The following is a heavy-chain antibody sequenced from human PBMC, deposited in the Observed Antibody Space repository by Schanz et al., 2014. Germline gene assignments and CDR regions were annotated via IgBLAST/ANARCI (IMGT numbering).Heavy chain of an antibody. D-gene: IGHD6-6*01. J-gene: IGHJ6*02. CDR1: GFTFSKYG. V-gene: IGHV3-33*06. Sequence: QVQLVESGGGVVQPGRSLRLSCAASGFTFSKYGMHWVRQAPGKGLEWVAVIWYDGSNKDYADSVKGRFTISRDNSKNMLYLQMNSLRGEDTAVYFCAKGSMAARPLLPTDYYFYGTDIWGQGTTVTVSS. CDR3: AKGSMAARPLLPTDYYFYGTDI. CDR2: IWYDGSNK.